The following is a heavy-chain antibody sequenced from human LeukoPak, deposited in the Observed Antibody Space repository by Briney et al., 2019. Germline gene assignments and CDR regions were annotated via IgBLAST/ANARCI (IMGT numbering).Heavy chain of an antibody. D-gene: IGHD2/OR15-2a*01. CDR2: ISGGGGST. Sequence: PGGSLRLSCAASGFAFSSYSMNWVRQAPGKGLEWVSAISGGGGSTYYADSVKGRFTISRDNSKNTLSLQMNSLRAEDTAVYYCVKDALVVPVSMGPPEVDYWGQGTLVTVSS. CDR3: VKDALVVPVSMGPPEVDY. CDR1: GFAFSSYS. J-gene: IGHJ4*02. V-gene: IGHV3-23*01.